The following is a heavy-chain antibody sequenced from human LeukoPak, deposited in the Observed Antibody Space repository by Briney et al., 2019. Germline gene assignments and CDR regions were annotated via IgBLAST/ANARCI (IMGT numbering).Heavy chain of an antibody. J-gene: IGHJ4*02. V-gene: IGHV1-69*04. CDR1: GYTFTSYD. CDR3: ARQGSQYYFDY. Sequence: SVKVSCKASGYTFTSYDISWVRQAPGQGLEWMGRIIPILGIANYAQKFQGRVTITADKSTSTAYMELSSLRSEDTAVYYCARQGSQYYFDYWGQGTLVTVSS. CDR2: IIPILGIA.